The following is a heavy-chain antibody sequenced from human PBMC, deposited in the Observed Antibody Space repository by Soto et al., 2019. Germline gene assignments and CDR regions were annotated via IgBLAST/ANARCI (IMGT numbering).Heavy chain of an antibody. V-gene: IGHV1-69*01. J-gene: IGHJ6*02. Sequence: QVQLVQSGAEVKKPGSSVKVSCKASGGTFSSYAISWVRQAPGQGLEWMGGIIPIFGTANYARKFQGRVTITADESTSTAYMELSSLRSEDTAVYYCARTGKRWLQLNYGMDVWGQGTTVTVSS. CDR3: ARTGKRWLQLNYGMDV. D-gene: IGHD5-12*01. CDR1: GGTFSSYA. CDR2: IIPIFGTA.